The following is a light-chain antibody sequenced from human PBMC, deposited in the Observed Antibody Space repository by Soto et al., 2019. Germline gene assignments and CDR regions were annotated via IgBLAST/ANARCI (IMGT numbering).Light chain of an antibody. Sequence: QSALTHPPSASGSPGQSVTISCTGTSSDVGAYNYVSWYQQHPGKAPKLLIYEVSKRPSGVPDRFSGSKSGNTASLTVSGLQAEDETDYYCSSYAGSNTDVFGTGTKLTVL. J-gene: IGLJ1*01. V-gene: IGLV2-8*01. CDR1: SSDVGAYNY. CDR2: EVS. CDR3: SSYAGSNTDV.